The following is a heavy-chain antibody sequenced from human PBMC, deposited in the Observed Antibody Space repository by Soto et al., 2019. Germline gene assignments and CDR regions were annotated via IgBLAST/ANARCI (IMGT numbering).Heavy chain of an antibody. V-gene: IGHV4-59*08. CDR3: ARHDGFSSGWIFDD. Sequence: SETLSLTCTVSGGSISSYYWSWIRQPPGKGLEWIGYIYYSGSTNYNPSLKSRVTISVDTSNNQLSLKLRSVTAADTAVYYCARHDGFSSGWIFDDWGHGTLVTVSS. D-gene: IGHD6-19*01. CDR1: GGSISSYY. J-gene: IGHJ4*01. CDR2: IYYSGST.